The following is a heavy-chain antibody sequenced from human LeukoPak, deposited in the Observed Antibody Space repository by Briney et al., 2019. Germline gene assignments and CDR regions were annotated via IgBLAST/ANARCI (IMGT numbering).Heavy chain of an antibody. Sequence: PSETLSLTCTVSGGSISSYYWSWIRQPPGKGLEWIGYIYYSGSTDYNPSLKSRVTISVDTSKNQFSLKLSSVTAADTAVYYCARSKDFAHYWGQGTLVTVSS. CDR3: ARSKDFAHY. V-gene: IGHV4-59*08. J-gene: IGHJ4*02. CDR1: GGSISSYY. CDR2: IYYSGST.